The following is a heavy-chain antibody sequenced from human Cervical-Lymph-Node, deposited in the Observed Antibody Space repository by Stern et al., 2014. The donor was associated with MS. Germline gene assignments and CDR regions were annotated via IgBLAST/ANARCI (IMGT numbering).Heavy chain of an antibody. CDR1: GFTFSSYT. V-gene: IGHV3-21*01. Sequence: EMQLVESGGGLVKPGGSLRLSCAASGFTFSSYTMTWVRQAPGKGLEWVSSISSGSSFIYYADSVKGRFTISRDNAKNSMYLQMNSLRAEDTAVYYCARDAIAHTRGPHRFDPWGQGTLVTVSS. CDR2: ISSGSSFI. CDR3: ARDAIAHTRGPHRFDP. D-gene: IGHD2-2*02. J-gene: IGHJ5*02.